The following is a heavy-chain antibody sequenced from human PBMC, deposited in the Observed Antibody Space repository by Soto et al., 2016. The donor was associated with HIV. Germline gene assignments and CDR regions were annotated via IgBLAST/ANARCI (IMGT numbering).Heavy chain of an antibody. Sequence: EVQLLESGGGVIQPGGSLRLSCAASGFAFSTYAMSWVRQAPGKGLEWVSSISRTGSDTYYADSVKGRFTISRDNSKNTLYLQMNSLRAEDTAMYYCAKSRGDDFWSGPRGAFDIWGQGTMVTSLQ. D-gene: IGHD3-3*01. CDR1: GFAFSTYA. V-gene: IGHV3-23*01. CDR2: ISRTGSDT. J-gene: IGHJ3*02. CDR3: AKSRGDDFWSGPRGAFDI.